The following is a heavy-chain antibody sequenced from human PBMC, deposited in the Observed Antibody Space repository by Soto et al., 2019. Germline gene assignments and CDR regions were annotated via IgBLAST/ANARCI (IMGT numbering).Heavy chain of an antibody. CDR2: IRSKAYGGTT. Sequence: PGGSLRLSCTASGFTFGDYAMSWFRQAPGKGLEWVGFIRSKAYGGTTEYTASVKGRFTISRDDSKSIAYLQMNSLKTEDTAVYYCTRTYYYDSSGYYFPSYGMDVWGQGTTVTVSS. CDR3: TRTYYYDSSGYYFPSYGMDV. V-gene: IGHV3-49*01. CDR1: GFTFGDYA. J-gene: IGHJ6*02. D-gene: IGHD3-22*01.